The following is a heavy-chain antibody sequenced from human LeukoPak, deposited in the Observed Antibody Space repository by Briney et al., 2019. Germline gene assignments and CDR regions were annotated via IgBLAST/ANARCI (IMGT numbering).Heavy chain of an antibody. J-gene: IGHJ4*02. CDR2: IYPGDSDT. CDR1: GYSFTSYW. Sequence: GESLKISCKGSGYSFTSYWIGWVRQMPGKVLEFMGIIYPGDSDTRYSPSFQGQVTISADKSISTAYLQWSSLKASDTAMYYCASSSGRPPYYFDYWCQGTLVTVSS. V-gene: IGHV5-51*01. D-gene: IGHD6-19*01. CDR3: ASSSGRPPYYFDY.